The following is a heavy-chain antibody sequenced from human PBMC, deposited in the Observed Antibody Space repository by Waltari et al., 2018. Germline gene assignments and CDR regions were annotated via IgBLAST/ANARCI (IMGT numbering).Heavy chain of an antibody. V-gene: IGHV1-58*02. Sequence: QMQLVQSGPEVKKPGTSVKVSCKASGFTFTSSAMQWVRQARGQRLEWIGWIVVGSGNTNYEKKFQERVTSTRDMSTRTAYMELSSLRSEDTAVYYCAADNWNPMRGIAFDAFDIWGQGTMVTVSS. D-gene: IGHD1-20*01. CDR1: GFTFTSSA. CDR2: IVVGSGNT. J-gene: IGHJ3*02. CDR3: AADNWNPMRGIAFDAFDI.